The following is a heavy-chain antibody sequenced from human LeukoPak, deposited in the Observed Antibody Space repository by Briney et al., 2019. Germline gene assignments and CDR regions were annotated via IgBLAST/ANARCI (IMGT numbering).Heavy chain of an antibody. V-gene: IGHV3-30-3*01. CDR1: GFTFSSYA. CDR2: ISYDGSNK. J-gene: IGHJ4*02. Sequence: GGSLRLSCAASGFTFSSYAMHWVRQAPGKGLEWVAVISYDGSNKYYADSVEGRFTISRDNSKNTLYLQMNSLRAEDTAVYYCARASKAGYTAMVPLDYWGQGTLVTVSS. D-gene: IGHD5-18*01. CDR3: ARASKAGYTAMVPLDY.